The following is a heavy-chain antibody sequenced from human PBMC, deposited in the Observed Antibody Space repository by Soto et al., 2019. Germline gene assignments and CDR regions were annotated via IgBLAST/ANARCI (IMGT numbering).Heavy chain of an antibody. V-gene: IGHV3-30-3*01. CDR1: GFTFSSYA. D-gene: IGHD3-16*01. Sequence: QVQLVESGGGVVQPGRSLRLSCAASGFTFSSYAMHWVRQAPGKGLEWVAVISYDGSNKYYADSVKGRFTISRDNSKNTLYRQMTSLRAEDTAVYYCTRAQGGDIDYWGQGTLVTVSS. J-gene: IGHJ4*02. CDR2: ISYDGSNK. CDR3: TRAQGGDIDY.